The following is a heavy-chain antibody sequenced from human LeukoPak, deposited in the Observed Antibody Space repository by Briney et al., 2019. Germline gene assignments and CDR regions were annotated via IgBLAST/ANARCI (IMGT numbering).Heavy chain of an antibody. D-gene: IGHD2-2*01. Sequence: PGRSLRLSCAASGFTFSSYGMHWVRQAPGKGLEWVAVISYDGSNKYYADSVKGRFTISRDNSKNTLYLQMNSLRAEDTAVYYCAKDLEHCSSTSRQTPFDYWGQGTLVTVSS. CDR1: GFTFSSYG. CDR2: ISYDGSNK. CDR3: AKDLEHCSSTSRQTPFDY. V-gene: IGHV3-30*18. J-gene: IGHJ4*02.